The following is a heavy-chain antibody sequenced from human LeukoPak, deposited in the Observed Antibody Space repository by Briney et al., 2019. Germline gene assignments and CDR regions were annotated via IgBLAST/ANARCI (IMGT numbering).Heavy chain of an antibody. V-gene: IGHV3-30*04. D-gene: IGHD3-10*01. J-gene: IGHJ3*02. CDR2: ISYDGSNK. CDR1: GFTFSSYA. CDR3: ARDPTSPITMVRGVIIGDAFDI. Sequence: GGSLRLSCAASGFTFSSYAMHWVRQAPGKGLEWVAVISYDGSNKYYADSVKGRFTISRDNSKSTLYLQMNSLRAEDTAVYYCARDPTSPITMVRGVIIGDAFDIWGQGTMVTVSS.